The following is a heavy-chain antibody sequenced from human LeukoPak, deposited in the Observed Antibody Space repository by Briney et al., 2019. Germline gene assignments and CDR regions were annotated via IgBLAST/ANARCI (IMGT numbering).Heavy chain of an antibody. D-gene: IGHD3-10*01. Sequence: GGSLRLSCAASGFTFSSYWMTWVRQAPGKGLEWVANMNLDGSEKYYVDSVKGRFIISRDNAKNSLFLQMNSLRAEDTAVYSCTRDRQGPKLYEMHVWGQGTTVTVSS. CDR2: MNLDGSEK. CDR1: GFTFSSYW. V-gene: IGHV3-7*01. CDR3: TRDRQGPKLYEMHV. J-gene: IGHJ6*02.